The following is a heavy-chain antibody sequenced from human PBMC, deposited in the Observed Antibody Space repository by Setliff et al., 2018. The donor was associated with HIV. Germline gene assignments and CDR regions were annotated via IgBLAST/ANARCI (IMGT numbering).Heavy chain of an antibody. D-gene: IGHD2-21*01. Sequence: GGSLRLSCAASGFIFSNYGMHWVRQAPGKGLEWVAFIWYDGSDKYYADSVKGRFIISRDDSESTLFLQMNSLRVDDTAVYYCARVRYCGSPSCRKEFDFWGQGTLVTVSS. V-gene: IGHV3-30*02. CDR1: GFIFSNYG. CDR2: IWYDGSDK. CDR3: ARVRYCGSPSCRKEFDF. J-gene: IGHJ4*02.